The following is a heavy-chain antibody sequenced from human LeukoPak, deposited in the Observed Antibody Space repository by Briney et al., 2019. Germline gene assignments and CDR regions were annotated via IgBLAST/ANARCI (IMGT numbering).Heavy chain of an antibody. V-gene: IGHV1-2*02. J-gene: IGHJ4*02. CDR3: ARWDGYSSSPDY. CDR1: GYSLTGYY. CDR2: INPNSGDT. D-gene: IGHD6-13*01. Sequence: VSVKVSCKASGYSLTGYYMHWLRQAPGQGLEWMGWINPNSGDTGYAQRFQGRVTLTRDMSISTIYMELTRLRSDDTALYYCARWDGYSSSPDYWGQGALVTVSS.